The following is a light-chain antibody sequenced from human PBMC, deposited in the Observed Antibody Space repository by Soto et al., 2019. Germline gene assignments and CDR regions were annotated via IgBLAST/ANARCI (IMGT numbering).Light chain of an antibody. V-gene: IGKV3-20*01. J-gene: IGKJ1*01. Sequence: EIVLTQSPGTLSLSPGERATLSCRASQSVSSSYLAWYQQKPGQAPRRLVYGASSRATGIPDRFSGSGSGTDFTLTISRLEPEDFAVYYCQQYFRSRTFGQGTKV. CDR3: QQYFRSRT. CDR2: GAS. CDR1: QSVSSSY.